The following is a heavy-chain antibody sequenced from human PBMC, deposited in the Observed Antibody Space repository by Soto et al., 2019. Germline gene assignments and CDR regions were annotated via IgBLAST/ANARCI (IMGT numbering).Heavy chain of an antibody. D-gene: IGHD3-10*01. CDR2: IYYSGST. V-gene: IGHV4-61*03. J-gene: IGHJ4*01. CDR3: AREFKLVTPGEVLDY. Sequence: PAETLSLTCTVSVGSVSSGSYYWTWIRQPPGKGLEWIGYIYYSGSTNYNPSLKSRVTISVDTSKNHFSLKLSSVTAADTAVYYCAREFKLVTPGEVLDYWGHGTLVTVSS. CDR1: VGSVSSGSYY.